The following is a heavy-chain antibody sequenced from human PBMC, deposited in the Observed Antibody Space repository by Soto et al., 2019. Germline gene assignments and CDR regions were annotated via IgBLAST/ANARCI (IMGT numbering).Heavy chain of an antibody. CDR1: GDSINSNFYY. V-gene: IGHV4-39*01. CDR2: IFKSGNA. Sequence: QLQLRESGPALLRPAETLSLSCTVSGDSINSNFYYWAWVRQSPGKGPEWIGSIFKSGNAYYHASVKSRVTMSIDTSNNQFCLRLTSVTAADTGVYYCARHALFQPRVTEGAWFYPWGQGRLVTVSS. CDR3: ARHALFQPRVTEGAWFYP. J-gene: IGHJ5*02. D-gene: IGHD2-21*02.